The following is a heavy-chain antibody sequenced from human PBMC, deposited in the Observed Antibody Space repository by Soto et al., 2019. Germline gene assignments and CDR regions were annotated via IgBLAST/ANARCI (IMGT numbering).Heavy chain of an antibody. CDR1: GYTFTSYA. CDR3: ARRGGIAVAGIDY. V-gene: IGHV1-3*01. D-gene: IGHD6-19*01. J-gene: IGHJ4*02. Sequence: ASVKVSCKASGYTFTSYAMHWVRQAPGQRLEWMGWINAGNGNTKYSQKFQGRVTITRDTSASTAYMELSSLRSEDTAVYYCARRGGIAVAGIDYWGQGTLVTVSS. CDR2: INAGNGNT.